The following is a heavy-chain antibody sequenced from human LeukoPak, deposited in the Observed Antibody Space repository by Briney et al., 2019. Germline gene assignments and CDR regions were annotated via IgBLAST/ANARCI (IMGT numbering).Heavy chain of an antibody. CDR2: INNDGSGT. J-gene: IGHJ4*02. CDR3: AKGGIVATIRGCYFDY. D-gene: IGHD5-12*01. Sequence: GGSLRLSCAASGFTFSSYWMHWVRQAPGKGPVWVSRINNDGSGTTYADSVKGRFTISRDNSKNTLYLQMNSLRAEDTAVYYCAKGGIVATIRGCYFDYWGQGTLVTVSS. CDR1: GFTFSSYW. V-gene: IGHV3-74*01.